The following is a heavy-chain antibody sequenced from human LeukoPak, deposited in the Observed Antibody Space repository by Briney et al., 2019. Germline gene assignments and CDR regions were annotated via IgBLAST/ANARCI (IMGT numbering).Heavy chain of an antibody. V-gene: IGHV4-34*01. J-gene: IGHJ6*03. CDR2: INRSRST. CDR1: GFTFSSDA. CDR3: ARQREQSEFYYGSGSYQTRYYYYMDV. D-gene: IGHD3-10*01. Sequence: PGGSLRLSCAASGFTFSSDAMSWIRQPPGKGLEWIGEINRSRSTNYNPSLKSRVTISVDTSTNHFSLRLSSVTAADTAVYYCARQREQSEFYYGSGSYQTRYYYYMDVWGKGTTVTISS.